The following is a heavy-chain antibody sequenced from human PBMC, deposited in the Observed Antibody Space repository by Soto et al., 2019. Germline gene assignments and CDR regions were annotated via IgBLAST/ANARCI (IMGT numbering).Heavy chain of an antibody. CDR2: IFESGAT. CDR3: PTSQPGKLKN. V-gene: IGHV4-4*02. Sequence: QVQLQESGPGLVKPSGTLSLTCAVSGGSISSSSWWTWVRQSPGKGLEWIGEIFESGATNYNPPLRSHSTLPVANPKTQFPLTLSSWTAAATPAYSVPTSQPGKLKNWGREPWSPSPQ. J-gene: IGHJ4*02. CDR1: GGSISSSSW. D-gene: IGHD3-10*01.